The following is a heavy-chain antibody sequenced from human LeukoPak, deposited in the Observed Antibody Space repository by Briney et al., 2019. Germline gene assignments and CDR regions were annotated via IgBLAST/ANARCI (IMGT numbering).Heavy chain of an antibody. V-gene: IGHV4-39*01. CDR3: ARHSNGGCTSTRCYIDY. D-gene: IGHD2-2*01. J-gene: IGHJ4*02. Sequence: SETLSLTCTVSGDSISSSRYYWGWIRQPPGKGLEWLGTVYYSGSTYFNPSLESRVTVSVDTSKNQFSLKLSSVTAADTAVYYCARHSNGGCTSTRCYIDYWGQGTLVTVSS. CDR1: GDSISSSRYY. CDR2: VYYSGST.